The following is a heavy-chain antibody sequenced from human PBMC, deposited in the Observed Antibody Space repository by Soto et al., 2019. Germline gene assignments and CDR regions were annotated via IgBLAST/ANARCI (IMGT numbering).Heavy chain of an antibody. CDR1: GFTFSSYS. D-gene: IGHD3-22*01. CDR2: INSNNGTM. V-gene: IGHV3-48*01. CDR3: ARDRFYYGSSGYYYFDY. Sequence: RLSCAASGFTFSSYSMNWVRQAPGEGLEWVSYINSNNGTMYNANSVKGRITISRDKTKKSLYLQIKNLRAEDTAVYYCARDRFYYGSSGYYYFDYWGQGTLVTVSS. J-gene: IGHJ4*02.